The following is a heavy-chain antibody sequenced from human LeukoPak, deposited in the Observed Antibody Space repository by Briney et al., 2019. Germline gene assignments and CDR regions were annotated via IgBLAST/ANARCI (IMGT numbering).Heavy chain of an antibody. CDR3: SKGPHSMYSTSWFDY. D-gene: IGHD2-2*01. CDR1: GFSFSNYA. J-gene: IGHJ4*02. Sequence: GRSLRLSCTASGFSFSNYAMSWVRQTPGKGLECVSTISGSDGSTNYADSVKGRFTISRDNSENTLSLQMNSLRAEDTAIYYCSKGPHSMYSTSWFDYWGQGTLVTVSS. CDR2: ISGSDGST. V-gene: IGHV3-23*01.